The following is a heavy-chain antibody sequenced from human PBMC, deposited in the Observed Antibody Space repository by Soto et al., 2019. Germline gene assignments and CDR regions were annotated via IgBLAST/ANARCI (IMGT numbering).Heavy chain of an antibody. CDR2: INPNSGGT. J-gene: IGHJ6*02. D-gene: IGHD3-3*01. CDR1: GYTFTGYY. Sequence: QVQLVQSGAEVKKPGASVKVSCKASGYTFTGYYMHWVRQAPGQGLEWMGWINPNSGGTNYAQKFQGWVTMTRDTSISPAYMELSRLRSDDTAVYYCARERGYYDFWSGNYYYGMDVWGQGTTVTVSS. V-gene: IGHV1-2*04. CDR3: ARERGYYDFWSGNYYYGMDV.